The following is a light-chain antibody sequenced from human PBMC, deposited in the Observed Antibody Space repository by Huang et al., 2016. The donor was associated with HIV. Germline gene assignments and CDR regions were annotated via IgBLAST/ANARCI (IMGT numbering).Light chain of an antibody. Sequence: DIHMTQSPSSLSASVGVRVTISCRASQNISTYLNWYQQKTGKVPNLLIYGGSSLESGAPHGLSGSGSGTDFTLTISSLQPEHVATDYCQESYSAPWTFGQGTKVEIK. J-gene: IGKJ1*01. CDR1: QNISTY. V-gene: IGKV1-39*01. CDR2: GGS. CDR3: QESYSAPWT.